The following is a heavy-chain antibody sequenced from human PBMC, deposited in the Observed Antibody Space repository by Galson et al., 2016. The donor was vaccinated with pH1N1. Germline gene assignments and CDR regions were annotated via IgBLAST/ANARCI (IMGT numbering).Heavy chain of an antibody. CDR1: GFTFSQYW. CDR3: AGRIFDL. V-gene: IGHV3-7*01. Sequence: SLRLSCAASGFTFSQYWMHWVRQAPGKGLDWVANINQDGCEIYYADSVKGRFTISRDNTENSLYLQMSSLRVEDTAVYFCAGRIFDLWGRGTLVTVSS. J-gene: IGHJ2*01. CDR2: INQDGCEI.